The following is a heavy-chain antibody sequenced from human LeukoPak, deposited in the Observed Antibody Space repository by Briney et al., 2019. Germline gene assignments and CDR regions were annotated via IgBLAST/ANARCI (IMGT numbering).Heavy chain of an antibody. CDR3: AKATLDYYDSSGPDY. CDR2: ISYDGSNK. CDR1: GLTFSSYG. Sequence: GGSLRLSCAASGLTFSSYGMHWVRQAPGKGLEWVAVISYDGSNKYYADPVKGRFTISRDNSKNTLYLQMNSLRAEDTAVYYCAKATLDYYDSSGPDYWGQGTLVTVSS. D-gene: IGHD3-22*01. V-gene: IGHV3-30*18. J-gene: IGHJ4*02.